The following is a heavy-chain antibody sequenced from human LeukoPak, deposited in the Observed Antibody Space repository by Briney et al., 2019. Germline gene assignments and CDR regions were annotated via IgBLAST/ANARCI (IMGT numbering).Heavy chain of an antibody. V-gene: IGHV4-59*12. D-gene: IGHD3-22*01. Sequence: SETLSLTCTVSGGSISSYYWSWIRQPPGKGLEWIGYIYYSGSTNYNPSLKSRVTISVDTSKNQFSLKLSSVTAADTAVYYCARGGDYYDSSAYYDYWGQGPLVTVSS. J-gene: IGHJ4*02. CDR2: IYYSGST. CDR1: GGSISSYY. CDR3: ARGGDYYDSSAYYDY.